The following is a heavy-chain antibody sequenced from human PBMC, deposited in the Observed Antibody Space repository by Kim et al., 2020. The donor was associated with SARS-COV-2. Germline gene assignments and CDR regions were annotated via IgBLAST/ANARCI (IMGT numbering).Heavy chain of an antibody. CDR3: AGEIHGSGILGQH. Sequence: GGSLRLSCAASGFTVSSNYMSWVRQAPGKGLEWVSVIYSGGSTYYADSVKGRFTISRDNSKNTLYLQMNSLRAEDTAVYYCAGEIHGSGILGQHWGQGTLVTVSS. CDR1: GFTVSSNY. D-gene: IGHD3-10*01. CDR2: IYSGGST. J-gene: IGHJ1*01. V-gene: IGHV3-66*02.